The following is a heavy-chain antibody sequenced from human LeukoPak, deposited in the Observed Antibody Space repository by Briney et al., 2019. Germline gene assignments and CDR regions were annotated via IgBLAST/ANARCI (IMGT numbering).Heavy chain of an antibody. J-gene: IGHJ4*02. D-gene: IGHD4-23*01. CDR2: INPSGGST. Sequence: ASVKVSCKASGYTFTSYYMHWVRQAPGQGLEWMGIINPSGGSTSYAQNFQGRITMTRDTSTSTVYMELNSLGSEDTAVYYCARDGGVSPTTVVTHLDYWGQGTLVTVSS. CDR3: ARDGGVSPTTVVTHLDY. V-gene: IGHV1-46*01. CDR1: GYTFTSYY.